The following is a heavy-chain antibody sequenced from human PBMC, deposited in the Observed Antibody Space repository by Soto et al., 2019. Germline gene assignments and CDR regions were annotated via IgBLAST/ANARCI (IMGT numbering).Heavy chain of an antibody. CDR3: ARGPDRSGFYLFDY. J-gene: IGHJ4*02. CDR1: GGTFSNHA. V-gene: IGHV1-69*13. D-gene: IGHD3-22*01. Sequence: SVKVSCKASGGTFSNHALSWVRQAPGQGPEWMGGIIPLSGTTNYAQKFQGRVTITADESMTTAYMELRSLRYDDTAVYYCARGPDRSGFYLFDYWGQGTLVTVSS. CDR2: IIPLSGTT.